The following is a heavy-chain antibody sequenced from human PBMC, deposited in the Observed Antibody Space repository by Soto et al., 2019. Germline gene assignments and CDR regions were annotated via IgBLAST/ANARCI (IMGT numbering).Heavy chain of an antibody. V-gene: IGHV1-2*02. CDR2: INPKSGVT. CDR3: ARDMAYGDYLTALF. Sequence: ASVKVSCKASGYTFTGYYIHWVRQAPGQGLEWMGWINPKSGVTNYAQKFQGRVTMIRDTSISTAYMELSGLRSDDTAVYFCARDMAYGDYLTALFWGQGTLVTVSS. J-gene: IGHJ4*02. CDR1: GYTFTGYY. D-gene: IGHD4-17*01.